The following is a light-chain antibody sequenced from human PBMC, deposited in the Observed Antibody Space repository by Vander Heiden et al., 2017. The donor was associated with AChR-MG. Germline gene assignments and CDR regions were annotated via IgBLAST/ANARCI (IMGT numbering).Light chain of an antibody. V-gene: IGLV1-47*02. J-gene: IGLJ2*01. CDR3: AAWDESLKTVV. Sequence: QPVLTQPPSASGTLGQRVTISCSGSSSNIGGNFVYWYQQLPGTAPKLLIFSINQRPSGVPDRFSGSKSGTSASLAISGLRSEDEAEYYCAAWDESLKTVVFGGGTILTVL. CDR2: SIN. CDR1: SSNIGGNF.